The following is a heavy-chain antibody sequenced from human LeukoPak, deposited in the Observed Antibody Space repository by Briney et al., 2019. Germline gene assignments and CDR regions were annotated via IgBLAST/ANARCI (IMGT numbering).Heavy chain of an antibody. CDR2: IVVGSGNT. CDR1: GFTFTISA. CDR3: ADYCGGDCSNSY. V-gene: IGHV1-58*01. D-gene: IGHD2-21*02. Sequence: GASVKVSFKASGFTFTISAVQWVRQARGQRLEWIGWIVVGSGNTNYAQKFQERVTITRDMSTSTAYMELSSLRSEDTAVYYCADYCGGDCSNSYWGQGTLVTVSS. J-gene: IGHJ4*02.